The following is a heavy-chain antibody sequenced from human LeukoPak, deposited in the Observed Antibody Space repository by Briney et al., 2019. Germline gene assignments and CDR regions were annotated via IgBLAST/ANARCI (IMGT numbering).Heavy chain of an antibody. J-gene: IGHJ4*02. CDR2: IKKDGSER. CDR1: GFAFGDYW. CDR3: ASELPSSSWYDY. D-gene: IGHD6-13*01. Sequence: GGSLRLSCAASGFAFGDYWMTWVRQAPGKGLEWVANIKKDGSERYYVASVRGRFTISRDNAKNSLYLQMNSLRAEDTAVYYCASELPSSSWYDYWGQGTLVTVSS. V-gene: IGHV3-7*01.